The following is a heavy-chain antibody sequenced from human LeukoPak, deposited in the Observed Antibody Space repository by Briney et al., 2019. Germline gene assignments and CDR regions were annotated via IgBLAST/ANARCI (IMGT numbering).Heavy chain of an antibody. CDR3: ARDRSEDDSSGYIHRDFDY. CDR1: GFTFSDYW. V-gene: IGHV3-11*04. D-gene: IGHD3-22*01. J-gene: IGHJ4*02. CDR2: ISSSGGNI. Sequence: GGSLRLSCSASGFTFSDYWMTWVRQAPGKGLEWISYISSSGGNINYADSVQGRFTISRDNAKKSLYLQMNSLRAEDTAIYYCARDRSEDDSSGYIHRDFDYWGQGTLVIVSS.